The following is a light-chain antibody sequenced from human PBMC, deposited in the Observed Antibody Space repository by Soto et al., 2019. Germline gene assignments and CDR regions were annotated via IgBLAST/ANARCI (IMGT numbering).Light chain of an antibody. J-gene: IGKJ5*01. CDR1: PSVTNY. Sequence: IVLTQSPDPLALSPGERATLSCRASPSVTNYLAWYQVKPGQAPRLLIYDTSSRATGIPDRFSGSGSGTDFTLTITRLEPEDFAVFYCQQYGTSEIIFGQGTRLEIK. CDR3: QQYGTSEII. CDR2: DTS. V-gene: IGKV3-20*01.